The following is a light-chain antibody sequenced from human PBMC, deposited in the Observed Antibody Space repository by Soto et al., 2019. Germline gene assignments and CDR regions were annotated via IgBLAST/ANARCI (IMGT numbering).Light chain of an antibody. J-gene: IGKJ5*01. CDR2: GAS. CDR1: QSVSSSY. CDR3: QQYDYLIT. Sequence: EIVLTPSPGTLSLSPGERATLSCRASQSVSSSYLAWYQQKPGQAPRLLISGASNRATGIPDRFSGSGSGTDFTLTISRLEPEDFAVYYCQQYDYLITFGQGTRLEIK. V-gene: IGKV3-20*01.